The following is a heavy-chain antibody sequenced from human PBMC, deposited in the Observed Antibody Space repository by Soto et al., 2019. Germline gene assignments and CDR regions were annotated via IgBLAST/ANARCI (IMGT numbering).Heavy chain of an antibody. CDR1: GGSISSSSYY. V-gene: IGHV4-39*07. J-gene: IGHJ4*02. D-gene: IGHD6-19*01. CDR3: AREGAVAGRTFDS. CDR2: IYYSGST. Sequence: HSETLSLTCTVSGGSISSSSYYWGWIRQPPGKGLEWIGSIYYSGSTYYNPSLKSRVTMTRDTSTSTVYMELSSLRSEDTAVYYCAREGAVAGRTFDSWGQGTLVTVSS.